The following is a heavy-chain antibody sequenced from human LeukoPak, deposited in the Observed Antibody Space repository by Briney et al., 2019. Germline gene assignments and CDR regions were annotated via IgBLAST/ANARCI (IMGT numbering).Heavy chain of an antibody. V-gene: IGHV1-8*03. Sequence: GASVKVSCKASGYTFTSYDINWVRQATGQGLEWMGWMNPNSGNTGYAQKFQGRVTITRNTSISTAYMELSSLRSEDTAVYYCARGLNDYVWGSYRPNDAFDIWGQGTMVTVSS. D-gene: IGHD3-16*02. CDR3: ARGLNDYVWGSYRPNDAFDI. CDR1: GYTFTSYD. J-gene: IGHJ3*02. CDR2: MNPNSGNT.